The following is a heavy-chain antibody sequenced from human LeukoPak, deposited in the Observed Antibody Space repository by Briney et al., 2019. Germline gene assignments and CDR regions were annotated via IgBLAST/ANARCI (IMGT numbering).Heavy chain of an antibody. D-gene: IGHD2-2*01. J-gene: IGHJ4*02. CDR3: AKVDCSSTSCHFDY. Sequence: GGSLRLSCAASGFTFDDYATHWVRQAPGKGLECVSGISWNSGSIGYADSVKGRFTISRDNAKNSLYLQKNSLRAEDMALYYCAKVDCSSTSCHFDYWGRGTLVTVSS. CDR2: ISWNSGSI. V-gene: IGHV3-9*03. CDR1: GFTFDDYA.